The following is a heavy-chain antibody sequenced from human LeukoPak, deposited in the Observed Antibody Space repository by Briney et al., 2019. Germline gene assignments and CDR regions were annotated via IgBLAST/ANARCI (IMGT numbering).Heavy chain of an antibody. CDR2: IYPGDSDT. Sequence: GESLKISCKGSGYSFTSYWIGWVRQMPGKGLEWMGIIYPGDSDTRYSPSFQGQVTIPPDKSISTAYLQWSSLKASDTAMYYCARSKNYHDSSGYYVDYWGQGTLVTVSS. V-gene: IGHV5-51*01. J-gene: IGHJ4*02. CDR3: ARSKNYHDSSGYYVDY. CDR1: GYSFTSYW. D-gene: IGHD3-22*01.